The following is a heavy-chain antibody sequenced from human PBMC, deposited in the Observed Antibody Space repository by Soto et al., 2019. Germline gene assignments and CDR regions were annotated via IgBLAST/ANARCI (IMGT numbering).Heavy chain of an antibody. J-gene: IGHJ4*02. V-gene: IGHV1-46*03. CDR2: INPSGGST. Sequence: ASVKVSCKASGYTFTSYYMHWVRQAPGQGLEWMGIINPSGGSTSYAQKFQGRVTMTRDTSTSTVCMELSSLRSEDTAVYYCARGNTIFGVVRPPNYWGQGTLVTVSS. D-gene: IGHD3-3*01. CDR3: ARGNTIFGVVRPPNY. CDR1: GYTFTSYY.